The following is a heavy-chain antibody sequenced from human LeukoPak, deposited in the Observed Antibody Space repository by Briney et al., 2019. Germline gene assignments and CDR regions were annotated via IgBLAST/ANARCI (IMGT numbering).Heavy chain of an antibody. CDR3: ARARGYSGYEYYYGMDV. D-gene: IGHD5-12*01. CDR1: GYAFTGYY. CDR2: INPNSGGT. V-gene: IGHV1-2*02. Sequence: GASVKVSCTASGYAFTGYYMHWVRQAPGQGLEWMGWINPNSGGTNYAQKFQSRVTMTRHTSISTAYMELSRLRSDDTAVYYCARARGYSGYEYYYGMDVWGQGTTVTLSS. J-gene: IGHJ6*02.